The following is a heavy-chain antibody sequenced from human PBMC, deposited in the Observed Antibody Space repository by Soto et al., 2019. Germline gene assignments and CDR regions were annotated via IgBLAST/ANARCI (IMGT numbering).Heavy chain of an antibody. V-gene: IGHV1-69*02. CDR2: IIPILGIA. CDR3: ARSPCGGDCSSYDY. D-gene: IGHD2-21*02. CDR1: GGTFSSYT. Sequence: QVQLVQSGAEVKKPGSSVKVSCKASGGTFSSYTISWVRQAPGQGLEWMGRIIPILGIANYAQKFQGRVTITADKYXSTAYMELSSLRSEDTAVYYCARSPCGGDCSSYDYWGQGTLVTVSS. J-gene: IGHJ4*02.